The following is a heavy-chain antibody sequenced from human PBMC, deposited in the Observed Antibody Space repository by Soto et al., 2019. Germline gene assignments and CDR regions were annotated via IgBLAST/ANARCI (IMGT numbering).Heavy chain of an antibody. V-gene: IGHV3-33*01. CDR1: GFTLSNYG. Sequence: QVQLVESGGGVVQPGGSLRLSCAASGFTLSNYGMHWVRQAPGKGLEWVVVIWYDGSNKYYGDSVKGRFTISRDNSKNTLYLQMNSVRAEDTAVYYCARPSYGSPYYYGMDVWGQGTTVTVSS. CDR2: IWYDGSNK. D-gene: IGHD3-10*01. CDR3: ARPSYGSPYYYGMDV. J-gene: IGHJ6*02.